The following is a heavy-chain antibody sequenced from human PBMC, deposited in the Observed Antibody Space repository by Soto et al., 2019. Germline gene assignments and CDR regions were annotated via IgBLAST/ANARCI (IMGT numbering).Heavy chain of an antibody. D-gene: IGHD3-3*01. CDR3: AANDDLDF. CDR1: GFPFSNAW. CDR2: IKRKSDGGTT. V-gene: IGHV3-15*01. J-gene: IGHJ4*02. Sequence: GGSLRLSCAASGFPFSNAWMILVRQAPGKGLEWVGRIKRKSDGGTTDYAAPVKGRFTISIDDSANTLYLQMNSLKTEDTAVYFCAANDDLDFWGQGGXVTVSS.